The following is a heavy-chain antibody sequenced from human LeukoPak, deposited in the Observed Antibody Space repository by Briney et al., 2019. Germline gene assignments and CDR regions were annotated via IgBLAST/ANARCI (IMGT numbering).Heavy chain of an antibody. CDR3: ARGKTWFAP. Sequence: SETLSLTCTVSVGSVSSGNHYWSWIRQPPGRGLEWIGYIYYTGDTTYNPSLKSRVTISIDTSKNQFSLKVTSVTATDTAIYYCARGKTWFAPWGQGTLVTISS. D-gene: IGHD4-23*01. J-gene: IGHJ5*02. CDR2: IYYTGDT. V-gene: IGHV4-61*01. CDR1: VGSVSSGNHY.